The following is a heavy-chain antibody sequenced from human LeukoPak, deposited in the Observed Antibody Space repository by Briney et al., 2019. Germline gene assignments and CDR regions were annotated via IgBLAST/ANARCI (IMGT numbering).Heavy chain of an antibody. D-gene: IGHD3-10*01. CDR3: ARDRMWGVESEDY. V-gene: IGHV3-7*01. J-gene: IGHJ4*02. Sequence: GGSLRLSCAASGFTFSSYWMTWVRQAPGKGLEWVATISKDGSQKYYVNSVKGRFTISRDNAKNLVYLQMNSLRDEDTAVFYCARDRMWGVESEDYWGQGTLVTVSS. CDR2: ISKDGSQK. CDR1: GFTFSSYW.